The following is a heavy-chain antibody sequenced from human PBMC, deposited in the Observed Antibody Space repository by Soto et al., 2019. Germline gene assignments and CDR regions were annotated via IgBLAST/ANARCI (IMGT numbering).Heavy chain of an antibody. J-gene: IGHJ6*02. CDR1: GYSFTSYW. Sequence: EVQLVQSGAEVKKPGESLRISCKGSGYSFTSYWISWVRQMPGKGLEWMGRIDPSDSYTNYSPSFQGHVTISADKSISTAYLQWSSLKASDTAMYYCARFQDREFYSNYAYYYYYGMDVWGQGTTVTVSS. CDR3: ARFQDREFYSNYAYYYYYGMDV. CDR2: IDPSDSYT. V-gene: IGHV5-10-1*03. D-gene: IGHD4-4*01.